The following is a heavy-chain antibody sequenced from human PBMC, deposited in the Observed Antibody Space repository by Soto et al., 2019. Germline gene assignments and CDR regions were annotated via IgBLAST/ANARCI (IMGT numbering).Heavy chain of an antibody. Sequence: GAPGKGSLKDFWNRFPDFKFQLGRPAPEKGLEWMGWVEPNGGGSNSAQKFQGSVTMTWDTSITTAYLDLTRLTTNDTATYFCATWVDYGDFEGFDFWGQGTLVTVSS. CDR2: VEPNGGGS. V-gene: IGHV1-2*04. CDR3: ATWVDYGDFEGFDF. CDR1: NRFPDFK. J-gene: IGHJ4*02. D-gene: IGHD4-17*01.